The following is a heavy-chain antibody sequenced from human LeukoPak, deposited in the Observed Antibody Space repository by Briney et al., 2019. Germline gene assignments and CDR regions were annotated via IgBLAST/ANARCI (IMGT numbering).Heavy chain of an antibody. J-gene: IGHJ4*02. V-gene: IGHV4-59*08. D-gene: IGHD5-18*01. CDR3: ARRGLYSYGWATFDY. Sequence: SETLSLTCTVSGGSISSYYWSWIRQPPGKGLEWSGYIYYSGSTNYNPSLKSRVTISVDTSKNQFSLKLSSVTAADTAVYYCARRGLYSYGWATFDYWGQGTLVTVSS. CDR2: IYYSGST. CDR1: GGSISSYY.